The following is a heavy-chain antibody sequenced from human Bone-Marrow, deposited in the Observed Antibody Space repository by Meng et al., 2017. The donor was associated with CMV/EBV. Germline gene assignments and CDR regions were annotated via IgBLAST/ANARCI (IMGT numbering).Heavy chain of an antibody. Sequence: GESLKISCAVSGFTFRSYSMNWVRQAPGKGLEWVSSISSSSSYIYYADSVKGRFTISRDNAKNSLYLQLNSLRTEDTAVYYCARDWAHHSSSWYWDYYYGMDVWGQGTTITVSS. CDR3: ARDWAHHSSSWYWDYYYGMDV. CDR2: ISSSSSYI. J-gene: IGHJ6*02. CDR1: GFTFRSYS. V-gene: IGHV3-21*01. D-gene: IGHD6-13*01.